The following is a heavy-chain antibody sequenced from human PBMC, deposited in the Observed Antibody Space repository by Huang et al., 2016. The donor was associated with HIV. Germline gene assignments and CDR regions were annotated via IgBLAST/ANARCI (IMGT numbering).Heavy chain of an antibody. CDR3: ARPTPGTTQFDH. CDR2: IRSKADYYAT. J-gene: IGHJ4*02. D-gene: IGHD1-1*01. V-gene: IGHV3-73*01. CDR1: GFTFSDSA. Sequence: EVQLVESGGGLVQPGGSLKISCAASGFTFSDSAVHWVRQAPGQGLEGMGRIRSKADYYATGYSVSATGRFSISRDDSKNMAYLQIHSLRTDDTAMYFCARPTPGTTQFDHWGPGTLVTVAS.